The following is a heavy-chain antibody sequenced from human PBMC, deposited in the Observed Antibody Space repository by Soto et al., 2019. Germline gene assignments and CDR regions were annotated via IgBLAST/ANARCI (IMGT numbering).Heavy chain of an antibody. V-gene: IGHV4-34*01. CDR2: INHSGST. CDR1: GGSFSGYY. Sequence: SETLSLTCAVYGGSFSGYYWSWIRQPPGKGLEWIGEINHSGSTNYNPSLKSRVTISVDTSKNQFSLKLSSVTAADTAVYYCAEGYGSGVDYYYGMDVWGQGTTVTVSS. J-gene: IGHJ6*02. D-gene: IGHD3-10*01. CDR3: AEGYGSGVDYYYGMDV.